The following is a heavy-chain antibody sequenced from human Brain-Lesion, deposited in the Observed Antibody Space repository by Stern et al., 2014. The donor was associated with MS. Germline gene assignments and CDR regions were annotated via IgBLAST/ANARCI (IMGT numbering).Heavy chain of an antibody. CDR2: IYYSGNT. CDR1: GGSVSSTSYA. J-gene: IGHJ5*02. Sequence: QVQLQESGPGLVKPSETLSLTCTVAGGSVSSTSYAWAWIRQPPGKGLEWIGTIYYSGNTYYSPSLKSRLTISLDTSKHQVSLQLRFVTAADTAVYYCAGEEDIRYCSGGSCTGNWFDPWGQGTLVTVSS. V-gene: IGHV4-39*01. D-gene: IGHD2-15*01. CDR3: AGEEDIRYCSGGSCTGNWFDP.